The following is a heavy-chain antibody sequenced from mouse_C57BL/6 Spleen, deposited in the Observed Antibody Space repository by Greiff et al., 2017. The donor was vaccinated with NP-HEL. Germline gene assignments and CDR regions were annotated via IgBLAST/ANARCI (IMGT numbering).Heavy chain of an antibody. CDR1: GFTFSSYA. Sequence: EVKLMESGGGLVKPGGSLKLSCAASGFTFSSYAMSWVRQTPEKRLEWVATISDGGSYTYYPDNVKGRFTLPRDNAKNNLYLQMCHLKSEDTAMYYCAREGAYYCSSPRYFDVWGTGTTVTVSS. CDR3: AREGAYYCSSPRYFDV. CDR2: ISDGGSYT. J-gene: IGHJ1*03. D-gene: IGHD1-1*01. V-gene: IGHV5-4*01.